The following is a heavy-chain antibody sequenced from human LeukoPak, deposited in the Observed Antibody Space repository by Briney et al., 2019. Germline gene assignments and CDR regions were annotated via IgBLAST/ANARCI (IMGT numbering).Heavy chain of an antibody. CDR1: GGSFSGYY. CDR2: INHSGST. Sequence: SETLSLTCAVYGGSFSGYYWSWIRQPPGKGLEWIGEINHSGSTNYNPSLKSRVTISVDTSKNQFSLKLSSVTAADTAVYYCARGVAVAGTNYFDYWGQGTLVTVSS. D-gene: IGHD6-19*01. CDR3: ARGVAVAGTNYFDY. J-gene: IGHJ4*02. V-gene: IGHV4-34*01.